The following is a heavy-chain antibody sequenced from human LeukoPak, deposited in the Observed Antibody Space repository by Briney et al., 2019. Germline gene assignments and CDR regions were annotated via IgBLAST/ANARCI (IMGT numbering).Heavy chain of an antibody. CDR2: ISAYNGNA. J-gene: IGHJ4*02. D-gene: IGHD3-22*01. V-gene: IGHV1-18*01. CDR1: GYTFTSYG. CDR3: SGDVSHRDDYGSSGYYKLFNY. Sequence: ASVKVSCKASGYTFTSYGISWVRQAPGQGLEWMGWISAYNGNANYAQKLQGRVTMTTDTSTSTAYMELRSLRSDDTAVYYCSGDVSHRDDYGSSGYYKLFNYWSQGTLVTVSS.